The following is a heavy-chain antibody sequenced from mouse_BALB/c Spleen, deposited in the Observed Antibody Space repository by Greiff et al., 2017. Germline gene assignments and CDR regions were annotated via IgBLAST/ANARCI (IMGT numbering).Heavy chain of an antibody. V-gene: IGHV5-17*02. CDR1: GFTFSSFG. Sequence: EVKLMESGGGLVQPGGSRKLSCAASGFTFSSFGMHWVRPAPEKGLEWVAYISSGSRTLYYADTVKGRFTISSDNPKNTLFLQMTSLRSEDTAMYYCARGGVRFYAMDYWGQGTSVTGSS. D-gene: IGHD1-1*01. CDR2: ISSGSRTL. J-gene: IGHJ4*01. CDR3: ARGGVRFYAMDY.